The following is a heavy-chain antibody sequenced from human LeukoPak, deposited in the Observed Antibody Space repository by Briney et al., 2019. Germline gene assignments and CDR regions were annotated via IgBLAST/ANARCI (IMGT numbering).Heavy chain of an antibody. V-gene: IGHV4-39*07. CDR3: ATYSSSSGCFDP. CDR2: IYYSGST. J-gene: IGHJ5*02. CDR1: GGSISSSSYY. D-gene: IGHD6-6*01. Sequence: SETLSLTCTVSGGSISSSSYYWGWIRQPPGKGLEWIGSIYYSGSTYDNPSLKSRVTISVDTSKNQFSLKLSSVTAADTAVYYCATYSSSSGCFDPWGQGTLVTVSS.